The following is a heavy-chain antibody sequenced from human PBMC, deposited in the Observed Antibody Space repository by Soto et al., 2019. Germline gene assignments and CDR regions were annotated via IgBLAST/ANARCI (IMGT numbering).Heavy chain of an antibody. D-gene: IGHD3-22*01. Sequence: PSETLSLTCAVSGDSISSSNWWSWVRQPPGKGLEWIGEIYHSGSTNYNPSLKSRVTISVDKSKNQFSLKLSSVTAADTAVYYCARDRYDSSGYVLTDAFDIWGQGTMVTVSS. CDR3: ARDRYDSSGYVLTDAFDI. J-gene: IGHJ3*02. CDR2: IYHSGST. V-gene: IGHV4-4*02. CDR1: GDSISSSNW.